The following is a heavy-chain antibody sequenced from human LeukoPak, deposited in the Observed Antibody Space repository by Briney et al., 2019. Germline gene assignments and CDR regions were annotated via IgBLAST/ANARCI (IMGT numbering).Heavy chain of an antibody. V-gene: IGHV4-30-4*07. CDR2: IYYSGST. J-gene: IGHJ6*03. Sequence: PSETLSLTCAVSGGSISSGGYSWSWIRQPPGKGLEWIVYIYYSGSTYYNPSLKSRVTISVDTSKNQFSLKLSSVTAADTAVYYCARGVPYYYYYMDVWGKGTTVTVSS. CDR1: GGSISSGGYS. CDR3: ARGVPYYYYYMDV.